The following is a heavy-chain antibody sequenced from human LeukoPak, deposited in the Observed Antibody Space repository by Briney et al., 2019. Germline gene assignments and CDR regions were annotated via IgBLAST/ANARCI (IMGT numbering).Heavy chain of an antibody. D-gene: IGHD5-24*01. CDR1: GDSISSGGYY. Sequence: PSQTLSLTCTVSGDSISSGGYYWSWIRQHPGRGLEWIGYIYYSGSTYYNPSLNSRVTISVNTSKNQFSLNLSSVTAADTAVYYCARGDGYNNDYWGQGTLVTVSS. CDR3: ARGDGYNNDY. V-gene: IGHV4-31*03. CDR2: IYYSGST. J-gene: IGHJ4*02.